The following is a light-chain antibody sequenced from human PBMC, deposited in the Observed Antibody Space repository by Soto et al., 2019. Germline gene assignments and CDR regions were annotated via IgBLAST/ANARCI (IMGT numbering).Light chain of an antibody. CDR1: QIISTD. CDR3: QQGKSFPLT. CDR2: TTS. Sequence: DIQMTHSPSSLSSIVGDRVTITCRASQIISTDLKKAPKVLIFTTSSLQSGVPSRFSGSGSGTGFTLTISSLQPEDFATYFCQQGKSFPLTFGGGTKVDIK. V-gene: IGKV1-39*01. J-gene: IGKJ4*01.